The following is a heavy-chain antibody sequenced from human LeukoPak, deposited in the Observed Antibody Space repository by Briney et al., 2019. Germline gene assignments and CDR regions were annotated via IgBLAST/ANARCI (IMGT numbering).Heavy chain of an antibody. CDR3: ARAQYYYDSSGYYNDAFDI. CDR1: GFTFSADA. D-gene: IGHD3-22*01. J-gene: IGHJ3*02. V-gene: IGHV3-23*01. Sequence: GGSLRLSCAASGFTFSADAMNWVRQAPGKGLEWVSTINYNGGSTYYADSVEGRFTISRDNSKNTLYLQMNSLRAEDTAVYYCARAQYYYDSSGYYNDAFDIWGQGTMVTVSS. CDR2: INYNGGST.